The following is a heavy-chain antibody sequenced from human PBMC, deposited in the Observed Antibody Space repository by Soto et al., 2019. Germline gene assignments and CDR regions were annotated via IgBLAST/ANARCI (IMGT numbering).Heavy chain of an antibody. CDR3: ARDHPSKPYGMDV. D-gene: IGHD4-4*01. Sequence: ASVKVSCKASGYAFTNYYIHWVRKAPGQGLEWMGFINANDGNTAYAQKFQGRVTITRDTSASTAYMELSSLRSEDTTVYYCARDHPSKPYGMDVWGQGTTVTVSS. CDR1: GYAFTNYY. V-gene: IGHV1-46*01. CDR2: INANDGNT. J-gene: IGHJ6*02.